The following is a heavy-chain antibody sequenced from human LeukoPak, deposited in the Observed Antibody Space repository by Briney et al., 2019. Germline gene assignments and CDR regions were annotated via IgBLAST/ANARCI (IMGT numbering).Heavy chain of an antibody. CDR3: ARGANPRDGYSSWFDP. J-gene: IGHJ5*02. D-gene: IGHD5-24*01. CDR2: IIPIFGTA. Sequence: ASVKVSCKASGGTFSSYAISWVRLAPAQGLEWMGVIIPIFGTANYAQKFQGRDTSTADESTSTAYMELSSLRSEDTAVYYCARGANPRDGYSSWFDPWGQGTLVTVSS. CDR1: GGTFSSYA. V-gene: IGHV1-69*13.